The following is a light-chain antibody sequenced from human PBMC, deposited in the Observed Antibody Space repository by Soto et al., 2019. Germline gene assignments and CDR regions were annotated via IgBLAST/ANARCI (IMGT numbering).Light chain of an antibody. V-gene: IGLV2-11*01. Sequence: QSALTQPRSVSGSPGQSVTISCTGTSSDVGGYNYVSWYQQYPGKAPKVMIYDVKTRPSGVPDRFSGSKSGNTASLTISGLKAEDEADYYCCSYAGSDTFVFGTGTKVTVL. J-gene: IGLJ1*01. CDR2: DVK. CDR3: CSYAGSDTFV. CDR1: SSDVGGYNY.